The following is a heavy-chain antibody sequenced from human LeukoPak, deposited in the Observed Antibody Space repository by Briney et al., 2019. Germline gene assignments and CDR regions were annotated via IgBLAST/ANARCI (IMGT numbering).Heavy chain of an antibody. Sequence: ASVKVSCKASGYTFTSYYMHWVRQAPGQGLEWMGIINPSGGSTSYAQKFQGRVTMTRDTSTSTVYMELSSLRSGDTAVYYCARDAIVVVPAAAPKYFDYWGQGTLVTVSS. CDR2: INPSGGST. V-gene: IGHV1-46*01. CDR3: ARDAIVVVPAAAPKYFDY. D-gene: IGHD2-2*01. J-gene: IGHJ4*02. CDR1: GYTFTSYY.